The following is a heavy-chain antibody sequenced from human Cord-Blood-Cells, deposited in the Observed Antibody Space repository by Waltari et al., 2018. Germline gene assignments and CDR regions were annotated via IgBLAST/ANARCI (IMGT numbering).Heavy chain of an antibody. CDR2: IFGGGST. CDR1: GLTVSSNY. D-gene: IGHD1-7*01. J-gene: IGHJ4*02. CDR3: AIDLVTGTNY. Sequence: EVQLVESGGGLIQPGGSLRLSSEASGLTVSSNYMSWARQAPGKGPDCVLVIFGGGSTYYAQSVKCRFTISRSNSNTTLYLQMNSLRAEDTAVYYCAIDLVTGTNYWGQGTLVTVSS. V-gene: IGHV3-53*01.